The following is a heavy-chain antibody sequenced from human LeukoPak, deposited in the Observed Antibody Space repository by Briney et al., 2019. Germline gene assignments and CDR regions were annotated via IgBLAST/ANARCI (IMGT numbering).Heavy chain of an antibody. D-gene: IGHD2-2*01. CDR1: GFTFSSYE. CDR2: ISSSGSTI. Sequence: GGSLRLSCAASGFTFSSYEMNWVRPAPGKGLEWVSYISSSGSTIDYADSVKGRFTISRDNATNSLYLQMNSLRAEDTAVYYCARDASMTYWGQGILVTVGS. CDR3: ARDASMTY. J-gene: IGHJ4*02. V-gene: IGHV3-48*03.